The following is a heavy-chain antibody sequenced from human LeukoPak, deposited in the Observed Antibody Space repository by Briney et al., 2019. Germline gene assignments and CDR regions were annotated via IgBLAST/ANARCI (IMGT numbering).Heavy chain of an antibody. CDR1: GGTFSSYA. J-gene: IGHJ6*03. CDR2: IIPIFGTA. CDR3: AQGGYQLLYKDYYYYYYMDV. D-gene: IGHD2-2*01. V-gene: IGHV1-69*13. Sequence: SVKVSCKASGGTFSSYAISWVRQAPGQGLEWMGGIIPIFGTANYAQKFQGRVTITADESTSTAYMELSSLRSEDTAVYYCAQGGYQLLYKDYYYYYYMDVWGKGTTVTASS.